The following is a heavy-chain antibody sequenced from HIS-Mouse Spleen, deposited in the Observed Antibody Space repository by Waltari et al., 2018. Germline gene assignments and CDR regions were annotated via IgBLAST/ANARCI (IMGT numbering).Heavy chain of an antibody. CDR1: GYTFTGYY. J-gene: IGHJ4*02. V-gene: IGHV1-2*02. CDR3: AGSYYYYDSSGFDY. Sequence: QVQLVQSGAEVKKPGASVKVSCKASGYTFTGYYMPWLRQAPGQGLEWMGWINPNSGGTNYAQKFQGRVTMTRDTSISTAYMELSRLRSDDTAVYYCAGSYYYYDSSGFDYWGQGTLVTVSS. CDR2: INPNSGGT. D-gene: IGHD3-22*01.